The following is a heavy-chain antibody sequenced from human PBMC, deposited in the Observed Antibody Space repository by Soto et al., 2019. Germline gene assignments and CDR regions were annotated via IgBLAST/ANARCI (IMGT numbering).Heavy chain of an antibody. Sequence: SETLSLTCTVSGGSISRYYCSWIRQPPGKGLEWIGYMYNTGSTIYNPSLKSRVTISVDTSKNQFSLKLNSVTAADTAVYYCARDLWGYCGADCYPLDVWGQGTTVTVS. D-gene: IGHD2-21*02. CDR2: MYNTGST. CDR3: ARDLWGYCGADCYPLDV. CDR1: GGSISRYY. J-gene: IGHJ6*02. V-gene: IGHV4-59*01.